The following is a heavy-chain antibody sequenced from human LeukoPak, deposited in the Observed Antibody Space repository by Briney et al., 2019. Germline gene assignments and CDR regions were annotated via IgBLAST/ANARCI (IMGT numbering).Heavy chain of an antibody. Sequence: ASVKVSCKASGYTFTSYAMHWVRQAPGQGLEWMGWISAYNGNTNYAQKLQGRVTMTTDTSTSTAYMELRSLRSDDTAVYYCARGAAYYDFWSGYPHSGYDPQSPFDYWGQGTLVTVSS. V-gene: IGHV1-18*01. CDR3: ARGAAYYDFWSGYPHSGYDPQSPFDY. CDR2: ISAYNGNT. CDR1: GYTFTSYA. J-gene: IGHJ4*02. D-gene: IGHD3-3*01.